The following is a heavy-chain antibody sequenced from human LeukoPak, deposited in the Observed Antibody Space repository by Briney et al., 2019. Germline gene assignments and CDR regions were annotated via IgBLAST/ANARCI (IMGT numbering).Heavy chain of an antibody. CDR1: GYTFTSYN. CDR3: ARDPYSRGKANYFDN. CDR2: INPSGGST. J-gene: IGHJ4*02. V-gene: IGHV1-46*01. Sequence: EAPVKVSCKASGYTFTSYNMHWVRQAPGQGLEWMGIINPSGGSTNYAQKFQGRVTMTRDTSTNTLYMELSSLRSEDTAVYYCARDPYSRGKANYFDNWGQGTLVTVSS. D-gene: IGHD3-22*01.